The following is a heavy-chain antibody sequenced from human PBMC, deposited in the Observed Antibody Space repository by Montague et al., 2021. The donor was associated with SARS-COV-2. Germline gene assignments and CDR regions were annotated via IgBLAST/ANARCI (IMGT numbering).Heavy chain of an antibody. V-gene: IGHV4-61*02. CDR2: VSSTGSY. CDR1: GGSISSDYYY. D-gene: IGHD5-12*01. J-gene: IGHJ4*02. Sequence: TLSLTCTVSGGSISSDYYYWSRIPQGDGKEWVWFMRVSSTGSYNPYLYRRGRVTIAGATTGNQLSLRLTTVTAAATALCYCARAVIYGGYAFAYFDFWGQGVLVTVSS. CDR3: ARAVIYGGYAFAYFDF.